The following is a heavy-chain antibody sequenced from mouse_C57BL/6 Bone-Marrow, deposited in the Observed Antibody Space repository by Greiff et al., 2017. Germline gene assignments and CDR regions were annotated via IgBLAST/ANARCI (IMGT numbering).Heavy chain of an antibody. CDR1: GYTFTDYY. CDR2: INPYNGGT. D-gene: IGHD2-10*02. Sequence: EVQLQESGPVLVKPGASVKMSCKASGYTFTDYYMNWVKQSHGKSLEWIGVINPYNGGTSYNQKFKGKATLTVDKSSSTAYMELNSLTSEDSAVYYCARVWSLGDYRGQGTTLTVSS. CDR3: ARVWSLGDY. V-gene: IGHV1-19*01. J-gene: IGHJ2*01.